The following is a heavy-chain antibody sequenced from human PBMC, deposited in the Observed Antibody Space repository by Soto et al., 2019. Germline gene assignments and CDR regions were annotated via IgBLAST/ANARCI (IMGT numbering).Heavy chain of an antibody. Sequence: SETLSLTCTVSGGSISTDDYYWSWIRQPPGKGLEWIAYIYYTGSTYYNPSLKSRVTISVDTSKNQFSLKLSSVTAAETAVYYCERVGRIVLYYYFGMDVWGQGTTVTVSS. J-gene: IGHJ6*02. CDR1: GGSISTDDYY. CDR3: ERVGRIVLYYYFGMDV. D-gene: IGHD2-8*01. V-gene: IGHV4-30-4*01. CDR2: IYYTGST.